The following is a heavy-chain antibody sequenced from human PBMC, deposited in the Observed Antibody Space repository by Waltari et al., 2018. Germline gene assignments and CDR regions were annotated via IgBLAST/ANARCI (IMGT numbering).Heavy chain of an antibody. CDR1: GFTFSSYS. Sequence: EVQLVESGGGLVQPGESLRLSRAASGFTFSSYSMNWVRQAPGKGLEWISYINSDSSTIYYADSVEGRFTISRDNAKNSLYLQMNSLRAEDTAVYYCARRGYCGSTSCYGAVYFDYWGQGTLVTVSS. J-gene: IGHJ4*02. V-gene: IGHV3-48*04. CDR3: ARRGYCGSTSCYGAVYFDY. CDR2: INSDSSTI. D-gene: IGHD2-2*01.